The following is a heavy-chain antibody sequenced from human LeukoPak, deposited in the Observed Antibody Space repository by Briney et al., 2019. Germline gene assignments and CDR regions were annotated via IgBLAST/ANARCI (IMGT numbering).Heavy chain of an antibody. J-gene: IGHJ4*02. CDR2: IKSITAGRTT. CDR1: GFTFSNAW. V-gene: IGHV3-15*01. Sequence: GGSLRLSCATAGFTFSNAWMSWVRQGPGKGLEWVGRIKSITAGRTTHSAVPVRGRFTISRDDSTNTLYLQTNSMKTEDTGVYYCTTGMAGSWGQGTLVTVSS. CDR3: TTGMAGS. D-gene: IGHD5-24*01.